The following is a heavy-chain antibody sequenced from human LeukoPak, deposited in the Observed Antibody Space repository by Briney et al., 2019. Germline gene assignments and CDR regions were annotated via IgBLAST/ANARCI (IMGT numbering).Heavy chain of an antibody. V-gene: IGHV3-48*01. CDR1: GFTFSSYS. Sequence: GGSLRLSCAASGFTFSSYSVNWVRQAPGKGLEWVSYISSNNSTIYYADSVKGRFTISRDNAKDSLYLQMNSLRAEDTAVYYCVRDLHSSTWYRDWFDPWGQGTLVTVSS. J-gene: IGHJ5*02. D-gene: IGHD6-13*01. CDR3: VRDLHSSTWYRDWFDP. CDR2: ISSNNSTI.